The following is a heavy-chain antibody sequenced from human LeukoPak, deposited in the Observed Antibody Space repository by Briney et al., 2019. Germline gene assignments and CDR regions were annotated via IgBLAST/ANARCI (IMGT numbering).Heavy chain of an antibody. J-gene: IGHJ3*02. Sequence: PGGSLRLPCSASGFTLSSYWMHWVRQAPGKGLVWVSRINTDGSSTNYADSVKSRFTVSRDNAKNTLYLQMNSLRAEDTAVYYCARVIGWDEPFDIWGQGTMVTVSS. CDR2: INTDGSST. D-gene: IGHD1-26*01. V-gene: IGHV3-74*01. CDR1: GFTLSSYW. CDR3: ARVIGWDEPFDI.